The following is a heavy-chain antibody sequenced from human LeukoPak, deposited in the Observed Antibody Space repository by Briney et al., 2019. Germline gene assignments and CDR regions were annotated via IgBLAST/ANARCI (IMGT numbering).Heavy chain of an antibody. J-gene: IGHJ5*02. V-gene: IGHV3-53*01. CDR3: VRDLT. CDR2: IYSDGNT. Sequence: GGSLRLSCAGSGFTFSTDHMTWVRQAPGKGPEWVSVIYSDGNTYYADSVKGRFTISRDNSKNTLYLQMNSLRAEDTAVYYCVRDLTWGQGTLVTVSS. CDR1: GFTFSTDH.